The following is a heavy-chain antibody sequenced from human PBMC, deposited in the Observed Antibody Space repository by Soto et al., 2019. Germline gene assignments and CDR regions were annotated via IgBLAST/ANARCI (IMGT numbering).Heavy chain of an antibody. CDR2: IYSGGST. CDR3: ARELPSYGMDV. CDR1: GFTVSSNY. V-gene: IGHV3-66*01. J-gene: IGHJ6*02. Sequence: GGSLRLSCAASGFTVSSNYMSWVRQAPGKGLEWVSVIYSGGSTYYADSVKGRFTISRDNSKNTLYLQMNSLRAEDTAVYYCARELPSYGMDVWGQGTTVTVSS.